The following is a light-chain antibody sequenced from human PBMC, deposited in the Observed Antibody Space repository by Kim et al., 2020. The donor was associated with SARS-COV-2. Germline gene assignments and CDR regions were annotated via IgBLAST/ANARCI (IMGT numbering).Light chain of an antibody. V-gene: IGLV2-14*03. CDR3: TSYSGSSTLV. CDR2: DVS. J-gene: IGLJ2*01. CDR1: SSDVGGYNY. Sequence: QSALPQPASVSGSPGQSITISCTGSSSDVGGYNYVSWYQQHPGKAPKLMLYDVSNQPSGVSNRFSASKSGDTASLTISGLQAEDEADYYFTSYSGSSTLVFGGGTQLTVL.